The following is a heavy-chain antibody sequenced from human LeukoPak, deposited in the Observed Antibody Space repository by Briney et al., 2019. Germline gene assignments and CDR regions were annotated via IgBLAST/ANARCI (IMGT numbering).Heavy chain of an antibody. CDR3: ARPGDKVATIHAHPDY. V-gene: IGHV3-21*01. CDR1: GFTFNNYA. D-gene: IGHD5-12*01. CDR2: ISAGSTNT. Sequence: GSLRLSCAASGFTFNNYAMTWVRQAPGKGLEWVSVISAGSTNTYYADSVKGRFTISRDNAKNSLYLQMNSLRAEDTAVYYCARPGDKVATIHAHPDYWGQGTLVTVSS. J-gene: IGHJ4*02.